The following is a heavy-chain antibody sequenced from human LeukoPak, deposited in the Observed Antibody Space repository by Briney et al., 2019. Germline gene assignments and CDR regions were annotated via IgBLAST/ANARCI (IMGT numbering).Heavy chain of an antibody. CDR1: GYTFTGYY. CDR2: INPNSGGT. Sequence: PGASVKVFCKASGYTFTGYYMHWVRQAPGQGLEWMGWINPNSGGTNYAQKFQGRVTMTRDTSISTAYMELSRLRSDDTAVYYCARSERDLAETEDIVVVPAAIGGDYWGQGTLVTVSS. D-gene: IGHD2-2*02. V-gene: IGHV1-2*02. J-gene: IGHJ4*02. CDR3: ARSERDLAETEDIVVVPAAIGGDY.